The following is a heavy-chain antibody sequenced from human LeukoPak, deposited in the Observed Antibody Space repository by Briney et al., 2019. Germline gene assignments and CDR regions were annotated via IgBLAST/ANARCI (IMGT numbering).Heavy chain of an antibody. CDR1: GFTFSSYA. D-gene: IGHD3-3*01. Sequence: GGSLRLSCTASGFTFSSYAMSWVRQAPGKGLEWVSVISGSGDNTYYADSVKGRFTISRDNSKTTLYLQMNSLRAEDTAVYYCAKDKMYSDFWSGHDAFDIWGQGTMVTVSS. CDR3: AKDKMYSDFWSGHDAFDI. J-gene: IGHJ3*02. CDR2: ISGSGDNT. V-gene: IGHV3-23*01.